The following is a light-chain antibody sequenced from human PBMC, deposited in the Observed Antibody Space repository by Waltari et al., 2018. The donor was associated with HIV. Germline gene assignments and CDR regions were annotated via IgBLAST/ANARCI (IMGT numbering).Light chain of an antibody. Sequence: QSVLTQPPSVSGAPGQRFTISCTGSSSNIGAGYDVHWYQQLPGTAPKLLIYANINRPSGVPDRFSGSKSGSSASLAITGLQAEDEAHYYCQSFDSSLTTSGVIFGGGTKLTVL. V-gene: IGLV1-40*01. J-gene: IGLJ2*01. CDR2: ANI. CDR3: QSFDSSLTTSGVI. CDR1: SSNIGAGYD.